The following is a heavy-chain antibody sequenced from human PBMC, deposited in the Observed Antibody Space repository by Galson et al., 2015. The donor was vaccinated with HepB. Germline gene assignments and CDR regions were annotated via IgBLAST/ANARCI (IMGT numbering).Heavy chain of an antibody. V-gene: IGHV4-4*07. J-gene: IGHJ4*02. CDR3: AREEPNYYDSSGYYYDY. D-gene: IGHD3-22*01. CDR1: GGSISSYY. CDR2: IYTSGST. Sequence: ETLSLTCTVSGGSISSYYWSWIRQPAGKGLEWIGRIYTSGSTNYNPSLKSRVTMSVDTSKNQYSLKLSSVTAADTAVYYCAREEPNYYDSSGYYYDYWGQGTLVTVSS.